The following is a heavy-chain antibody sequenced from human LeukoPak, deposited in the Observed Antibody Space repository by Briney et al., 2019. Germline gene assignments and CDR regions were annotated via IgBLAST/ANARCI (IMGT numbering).Heavy chain of an antibody. CDR2: INWNGGST. CDR3: ARRGVGVTRRFDY. J-gene: IGHJ4*02. Sequence: PGGSLRLSCAASGFTFNDYGMTWVRQAPGKGLEWVSSINWNGGSTGYADSVKGRFTISRDNAKSSLDLHMNSLRAEDTALYYCARRGVGVTRRFDYWGQGTLVTVSS. D-gene: IGHD2-15*01. CDR1: GFTFNDYG. V-gene: IGHV3-20*04.